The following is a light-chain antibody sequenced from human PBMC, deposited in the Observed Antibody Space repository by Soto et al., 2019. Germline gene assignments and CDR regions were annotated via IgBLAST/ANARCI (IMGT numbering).Light chain of an antibody. CDR3: TSYVGNDIWV. J-gene: IGLJ3*02. V-gene: IGLV2-8*01. CDR1: SSDVGAYKY. CDR2: EVT. Sequence: QSALTQPPSASGSPGQSVTISCTGTSSDVGAYKYVSWYQQYPGKPPKLIIYEVTKRPSGVPDRFSGSKSGNTASLTVSGLQAEDEADYYCTSYVGNDIWVFGGGTKVTVL.